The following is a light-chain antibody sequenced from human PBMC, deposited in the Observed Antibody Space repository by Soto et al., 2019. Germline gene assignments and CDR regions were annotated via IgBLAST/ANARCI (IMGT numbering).Light chain of an antibody. J-gene: IGLJ2*01. V-gene: IGLV1-44*01. CDR2: SNN. Sequence: QSVLTQPPSASATPGQRVTISCSGSSSNIGSNTVNWYQQLPGTAPKLLIYSNNQRPSGVPDRFSGSKSGTSASLAISGLQSEDEADCYCAAWDDSLNGVVFGGGTKLTVL. CDR3: AAWDDSLNGVV. CDR1: SSNIGSNT.